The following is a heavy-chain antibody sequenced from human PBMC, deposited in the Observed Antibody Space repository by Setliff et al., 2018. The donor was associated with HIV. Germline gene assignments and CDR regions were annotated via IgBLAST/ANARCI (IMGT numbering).Heavy chain of an antibody. CDR2: VSHDESHK. D-gene: IGHD3-10*01. V-gene: IGHV3-30*04. J-gene: IGHJ4*02. CDR1: GFTFRQYA. CDR3: AKDRGYYGSGSSLDY. Sequence: GGSLRLSCAASGFTFRQYAMYWVRQAPGKGLEWVALVSHDESHKSYAGFVKGRYIIPRDNSKNTLYLQMNSLRAEDTAIYYCAKDRGYYGSGSSLDYWGQGTLVTVSS.